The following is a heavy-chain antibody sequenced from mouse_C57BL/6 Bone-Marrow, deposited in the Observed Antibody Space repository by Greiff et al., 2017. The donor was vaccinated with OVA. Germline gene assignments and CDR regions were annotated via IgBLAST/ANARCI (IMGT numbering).Heavy chain of an antibody. CDR2: IYPGSGNT. J-gene: IGHJ3*01. CDR3: ARSHGSSYGFAY. Sequence: VQLQQSGPELVKPGASVKISCKASGYSFTSYYIHWVKQRPGQGLEWIGWIYPGSGNTKYNEKFKGKATLTADTSSSTAYMQLSSLTSEDSAVYYCARSHGSSYGFAYWGQGTLVTVSA. D-gene: IGHD1-1*01. V-gene: IGHV1-66*01. CDR1: GYSFTSYY.